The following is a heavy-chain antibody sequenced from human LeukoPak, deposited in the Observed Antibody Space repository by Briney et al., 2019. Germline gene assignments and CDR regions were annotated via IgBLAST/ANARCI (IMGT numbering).Heavy chain of an antibody. CDR1: GYTFTGYY. CDR3: ARSAAALYYFDY. J-gene: IGHJ4*02. CDR2: INPNSGGT. Sequence: GASVKVSCKASGYTFTGYYMHWVRQAPGQGLEWMGWINPNSGGTNYAQKFQGRVTMTRDTSISTAYMELSRLRSADTAVYYCARSAAALYYFDYWGQGTLVTVSS. D-gene: IGHD6-13*01. V-gene: IGHV1-2*02.